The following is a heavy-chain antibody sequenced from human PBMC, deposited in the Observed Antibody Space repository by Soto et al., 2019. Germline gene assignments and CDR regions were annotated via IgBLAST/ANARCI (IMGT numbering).Heavy chain of an antibody. J-gene: IGHJ6*02. CDR1: GFTFSSYA. CDR2: ISYDGSNK. D-gene: IGHD3-22*01. V-gene: IGHV3-30-3*01. CDR3: ARSFAFGVVVRYYYYGMDV. Sequence: QVQLVESGGGVVQPGRSLRLSCAASGFTFSSYAMHWVRQAPGKGLEWVAVISYDGSNKYYADSVKGRFTISRDNSKNTLHLQMNSLRAEDTALYYCARSFAFGVVVRYYYYGMDVWGQGTTVTASS.